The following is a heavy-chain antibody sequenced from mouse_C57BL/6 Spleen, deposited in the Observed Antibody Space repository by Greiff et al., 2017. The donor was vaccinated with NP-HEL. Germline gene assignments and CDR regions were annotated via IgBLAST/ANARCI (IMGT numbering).Heavy chain of an antibody. Sequence: VKLVESGPGLVQPSQSLSITCTVSGFSLTSYGVHWVRQSPGKGLEWLGVIWSGGSTDYNAAFISRLSISKDNSKSQVFFKMNSLQADDTAIYYCARNRIYYYGSSSFYYAMDYWGQGTSVTVSS. CDR3: ARNRIYYYGSSSFYYAMDY. J-gene: IGHJ4*01. V-gene: IGHV2-2*01. CDR2: IWSGGST. D-gene: IGHD1-1*01. CDR1: GFSLTSYG.